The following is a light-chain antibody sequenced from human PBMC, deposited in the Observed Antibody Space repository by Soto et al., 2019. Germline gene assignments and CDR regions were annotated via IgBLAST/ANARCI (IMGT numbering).Light chain of an antibody. V-gene: IGLV4-69*01. CDR1: SGHSSYA. CDR3: QTWDTGARVV. J-gene: IGLJ2*01. CDR2: LSSDGSH. Sequence: QPVLTQSPSASASLGASVKLTCTLSSGHSSYAIAWHQQQPEKGPRYLMKLSSDGSHSKGDGIPDRFSGSSSGAERYLTISSLQSEDEADHSCQTWDTGARVVFGGGTKLTVL.